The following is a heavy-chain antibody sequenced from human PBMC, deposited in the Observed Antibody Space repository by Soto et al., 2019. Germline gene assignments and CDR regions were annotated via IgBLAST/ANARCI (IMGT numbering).Heavy chain of an antibody. V-gene: IGHV4-34*01. CDR1: GGSFSGYY. D-gene: IGHD2-2*01. CDR3: TRGYCTSNSCHYYYDY. J-gene: IGHJ4*02. CDR2: INHSGST. Sequence: SETLSLTCAVYGGSFSGYYWSWIRQTPGKGLEWIGEINHSGSTNYNPSLKSRVTISVDTSKNRFSLKLSSVAAADTAVYYCTRGYCTSNSCHYYYDYWGQGTPVTVSS.